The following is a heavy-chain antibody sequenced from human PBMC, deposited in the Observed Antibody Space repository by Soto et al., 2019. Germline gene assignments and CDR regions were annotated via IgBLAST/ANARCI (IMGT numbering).Heavy chain of an antibody. CDR2: INPNSGGT. Sequence: XSVKVSCKASGYTFTSYGISWVRQAPGQGLEWMGWINPNSGGTNYAQKFQGRVTMTRDTSISTAYMELSRLRSDDTAVYYCARELVWATRAAELSPDYWGQGTLGTVSS. V-gene: IGHV1-2*02. CDR1: GYTFTSYG. CDR3: ARELVWATRAAELSPDY. D-gene: IGHD6-13*01. J-gene: IGHJ4*02.